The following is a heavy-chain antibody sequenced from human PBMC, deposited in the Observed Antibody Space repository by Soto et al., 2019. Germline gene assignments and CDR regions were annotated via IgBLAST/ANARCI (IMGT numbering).Heavy chain of an antibody. CDR2: IIPIFGTA. CDR3: ARDLGNWNPRGTVFYGMDV. CDR1: GGTFSSYA. J-gene: IGHJ6*02. D-gene: IGHD1-20*01. V-gene: IGHV1-69*13. Sequence: SVKVSCKASGGTFSSYAISWVRQAPGQGLEWMGGIIPIFGTANYAQKFQGRVTITADESTSTAYMEPSSLRSEDTAVYYCARDLGNWNPRGTVFYGMDVWGQGTTVTVSS.